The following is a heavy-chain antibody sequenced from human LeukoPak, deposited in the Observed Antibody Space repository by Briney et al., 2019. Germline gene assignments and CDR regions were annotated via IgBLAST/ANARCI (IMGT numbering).Heavy chain of an antibody. J-gene: IGHJ2*01. D-gene: IGHD2-8*01. Sequence: PSETLSLTCTVSGGPISSYYWSWIRQPPGKGLEWIGYIYYSGSTNYNPSLKSRVTISVDTSKNQFSLKLSSVTAADTAVYYCARSRIVLMDRTPYWYFDLWGRGTLVTVSS. V-gene: IGHV4-59*08. CDR2: IYYSGST. CDR1: GGPISSYY. CDR3: ARSRIVLMDRTPYWYFDL.